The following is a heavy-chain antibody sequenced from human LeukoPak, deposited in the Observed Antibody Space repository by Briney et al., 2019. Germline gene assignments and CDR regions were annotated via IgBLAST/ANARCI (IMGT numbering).Heavy chain of an antibody. CDR1: GYTFTSYA. Sequence: ASVTVSCKASGYTFTSYAMHWVRQAPGQRLEWMGWINAGNGNTKYSQKFQGRVTITRDTSASTAYMELSSLRSEDTAVYYCARAGGIAAANNWFDPWGQGTLVTVSS. V-gene: IGHV1-3*01. J-gene: IGHJ5*02. CDR3: ARAGGIAAANNWFDP. D-gene: IGHD6-13*01. CDR2: INAGNGNT.